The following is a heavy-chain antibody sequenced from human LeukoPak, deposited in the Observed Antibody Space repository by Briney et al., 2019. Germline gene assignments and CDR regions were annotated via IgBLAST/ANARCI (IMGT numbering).Heavy chain of an antibody. D-gene: IGHD6-13*01. CDR3: AREDASSWDY. V-gene: IGHV3-21*01. CDR1: GFTFSIYS. CDR2: ISSSGSYI. Sequence: GGSLRLSCAASGFTFSIYSMDWVRQAPGEGLERVSSISSSGSYIYYADSLKGRFTISRDNAKNSLYLQMNSLRAEDTAVYYCAREDASSWDYWGQGILVTVSS. J-gene: IGHJ4*02.